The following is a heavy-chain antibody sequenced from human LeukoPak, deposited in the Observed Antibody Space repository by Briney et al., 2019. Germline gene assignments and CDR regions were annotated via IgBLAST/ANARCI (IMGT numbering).Heavy chain of an antibody. CDR3: ARLRAVAGTLNWFDP. J-gene: IGHJ5*02. Sequence: SETLSLTCTVSGGSISSSSYYWGWVRQPPGKGLEWIGSIYYRGSTYYNPSLKSRVTISVDTSKNQFSLKLSSVTAADTAVYYCARLRAVAGTLNWFDPWGQGTLVTVSS. CDR2: IYYRGST. D-gene: IGHD6-19*01. V-gene: IGHV4-39*01. CDR1: GGSISSSSYY.